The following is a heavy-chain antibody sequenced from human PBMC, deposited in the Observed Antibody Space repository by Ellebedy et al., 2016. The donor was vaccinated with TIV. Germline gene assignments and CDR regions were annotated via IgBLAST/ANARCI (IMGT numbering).Heavy chain of an antibody. Sequence: MPSETLSLTCAVYGGSFSGYYWSWIRQPPGKGLEWIGEINHSGSTNYNPSLKSRVTISVDTSKNQFSLKLSSVTAADTAVYYCATGPNQDFFDYWGRGTLVTVSS. CDR1: GGSFSGYY. V-gene: IGHV4-34*01. J-gene: IGHJ4*02. CDR3: ATGPNQDFFDY. D-gene: IGHD1-14*01. CDR2: INHSGST.